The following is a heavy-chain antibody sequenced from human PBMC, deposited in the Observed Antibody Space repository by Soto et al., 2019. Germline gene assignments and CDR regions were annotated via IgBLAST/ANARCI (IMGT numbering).Heavy chain of an antibody. V-gene: IGHV3-30*03. CDR2: ISYDGSNK. Sequence: QVQLVESGGGVVQPGRSLRLSCAASGFTFSSYGMHWVRQAPGKGLEWVAVISYDGSNKYYADSVKGRFTNSRDNSKNTLYLQMNSLRAEDTAVYYCARSPYSVSYLAYFDYWGQGTLVTVSS. CDR3: ARSPYSVSYLAYFDY. D-gene: IGHD1-26*01. CDR1: GFTFSSYG. J-gene: IGHJ4*02.